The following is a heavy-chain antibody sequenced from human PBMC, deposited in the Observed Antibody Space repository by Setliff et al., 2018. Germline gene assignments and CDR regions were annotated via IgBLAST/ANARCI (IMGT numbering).Heavy chain of an antibody. CDR3: ARRVGSVGIQLPDY. CDR1: GYTFTSYA. D-gene: IGHD5-18*01. Sequence: GASVKVSCKASGYTFTSYAFSWVRQAPGQGLEWMGWISAYNGNTNYAQKLQGRVTMTTDTSTSTAYMELSSLRSEDTAVYYCARRVGSVGIQLPDYWGQGTLVTVSS. J-gene: IGHJ4*02. V-gene: IGHV1-18*01. CDR2: ISAYNGNT.